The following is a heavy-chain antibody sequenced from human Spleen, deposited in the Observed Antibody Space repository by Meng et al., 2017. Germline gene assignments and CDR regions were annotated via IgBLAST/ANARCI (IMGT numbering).Heavy chain of an antibody. Sequence: QVQLVQSGAEVKKPGASVKVSCKASGYTFTTSGIGWVRQAPGQGLEWMGWISASNGNSNYAQKFQGRVTLTTDTSTSTAYMELRSLTSDDTAVYYCVRDIDPFDRWGQGTLVTVSS. D-gene: IGHD3-16*02. CDR1: GYTFTTSG. V-gene: IGHV1-18*01. CDR3: VRDIDPFDR. J-gene: IGHJ5*02. CDR2: ISASNGNS.